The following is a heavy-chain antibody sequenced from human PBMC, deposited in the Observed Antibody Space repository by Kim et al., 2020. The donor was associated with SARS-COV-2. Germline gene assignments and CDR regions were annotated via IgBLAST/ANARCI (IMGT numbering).Heavy chain of an antibody. D-gene: IGHD6-13*01. CDR3: ATDSSSWQYYYYYGMDV. CDR2: FDPEDGET. V-gene: IGHV1-24*01. Sequence: ASVKVSCKVSGYTLTELSMHWVRQAPGKGLEWMGGFDPEDGETIYAQKFQGRVTMTEDTSTDTAYMELSSLRSEDTAVYYCATDSSSWQYYYYYGMDVWGQGTTVTVSS. CDR1: GYTLTELS. J-gene: IGHJ6*02.